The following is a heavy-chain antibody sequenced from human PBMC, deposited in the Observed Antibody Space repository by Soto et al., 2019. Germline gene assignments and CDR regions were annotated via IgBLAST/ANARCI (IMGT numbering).Heavy chain of an antibody. CDR1: VGTFSSYA. CDR2: LIPIFGTA. CDR3: AGEIAVVPY. D-gene: IGHD6-19*01. Sequence: QVQLVQSGAEVKKPGSSVKVSCKASVGTFSSYAISWVRQAPGQGLEWMGGLIPIFGTANYAQKFQGRVTITADESTSKAYMELISLRSEDTAVYYCAGEIAVVPYWGQGTLVTVSS. V-gene: IGHV1-69*12. J-gene: IGHJ4*02.